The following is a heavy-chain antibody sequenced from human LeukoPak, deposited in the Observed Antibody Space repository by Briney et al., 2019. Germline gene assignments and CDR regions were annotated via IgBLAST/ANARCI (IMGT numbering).Heavy chain of an antibody. J-gene: IGHJ3*02. D-gene: IGHD6-19*01. V-gene: IGHV4-34*01. CDR1: GGSFSGYY. CDR3: ASPGYSSGRPDI. Sequence: SETLSLTCAVYGGSFSGYYWSWIRQPPGKGLEWIGEINHSGSTNYNPSLKSRVTISVDTSKNQFSLKLSSVTAADTAVYYCASPGYSSGRPDIWGQGTMVTVSS. CDR2: INHSGST.